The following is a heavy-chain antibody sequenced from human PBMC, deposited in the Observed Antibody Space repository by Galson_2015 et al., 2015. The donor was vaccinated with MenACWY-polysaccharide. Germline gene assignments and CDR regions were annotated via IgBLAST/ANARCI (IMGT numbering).Heavy chain of an antibody. CDR2: IRYDGSNK. CDR3: AKGPNYYGSGSSNLYWYFDL. Sequence: SLRLSCAASGFTFSSYGMHWVRQAPGKGLEWVAFIRYDGSNKYYADSVKGRFTISRDNSKNTLYLQMNSLRAEDTAVYYCAKGPNYYGSGSSNLYWYFDLWGRGTLVP. CDR1: GFTFSSYG. D-gene: IGHD3-10*01. V-gene: IGHV3-30*02. J-gene: IGHJ2*01.